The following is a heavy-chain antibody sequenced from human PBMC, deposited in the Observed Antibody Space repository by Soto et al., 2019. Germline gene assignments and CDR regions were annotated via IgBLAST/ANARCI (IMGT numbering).Heavy chain of an antibody. CDR1: GGTFSSYA. Sequence: QVQLVQSGAEVKKPGCSVKVSCKASGGTFSSYAISWVRQAPGQGLEWMGGIIPIFGTANYAQKFQGRVTITADESTSTAYMELSSLRSEDTAVYYCARVRAYSSSWYDVYYYYGRDVWGQGTTVTVSS. CDR2: IIPIFGTA. J-gene: IGHJ6*02. D-gene: IGHD6-13*01. V-gene: IGHV1-69*01. CDR3: ARVRAYSSSWYDVYYYYGRDV.